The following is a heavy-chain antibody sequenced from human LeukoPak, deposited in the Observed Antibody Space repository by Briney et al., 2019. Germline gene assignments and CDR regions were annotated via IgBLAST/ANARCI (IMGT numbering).Heavy chain of an antibody. Sequence: PGGSLRLSCAASGFTVSSSYMSWVRQAPGKGLEWVSYISPSSTSMYYADSVRGRFTISRDNARNSLYLQMNSLSTEDTALYYCARDAASGNNWFDPWGQGTLVTVSS. V-gene: IGHV3-48*01. J-gene: IGHJ5*02. CDR2: ISPSSTSM. CDR1: GFTVSSSY. CDR3: ARDAASGNNWFDP. D-gene: IGHD3-3*01.